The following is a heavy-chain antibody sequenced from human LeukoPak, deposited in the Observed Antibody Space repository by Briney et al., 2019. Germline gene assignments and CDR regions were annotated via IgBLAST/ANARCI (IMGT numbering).Heavy chain of an antibody. CDR2: ISAYNGNT. D-gene: IGHD6-13*01. V-gene: IGHV1-18*01. Sequence: ASVKVSCKASGYTFTSYGISWVRQAPGQGLEWMGWISAYNGNTNHAQKLQGRVTMTTDTSTSIAYMQLRSLRSDDTAVYYCARVGAAGPNWFDPWGQGTLVTVSS. J-gene: IGHJ5*02. CDR3: ARVGAAGPNWFDP. CDR1: GYTFTSYG.